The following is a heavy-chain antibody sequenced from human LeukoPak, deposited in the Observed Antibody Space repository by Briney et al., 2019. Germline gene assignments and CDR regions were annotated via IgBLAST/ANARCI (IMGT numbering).Heavy chain of an antibody. CDR3: GREGMPYSPSPSYFDY. Sequence: NSSETLSLTCTVSGGSMRTYYWSWIRQPPGKGLEWVGCIYYTGGTNYNPSLKSRITISVDTSKSQFSLRLSSVTAADTAVYYCGREGMPYSPSPSYFDYWGQGNLVTVSS. J-gene: IGHJ4*02. D-gene: IGHD2-21*01. V-gene: IGHV4-59*01. CDR1: GGSMRTYY. CDR2: IYYTGGT.